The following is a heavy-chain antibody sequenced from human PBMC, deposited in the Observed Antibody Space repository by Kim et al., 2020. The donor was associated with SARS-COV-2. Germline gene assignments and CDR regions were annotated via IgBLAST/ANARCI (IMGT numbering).Heavy chain of an antibody. CDR2: INVGNGNT. CDR3: ASIIAYSNSQPFDY. CDR1: GYTFTKYA. J-gene: IGHJ4*02. D-gene: IGHD6-13*01. Sequence: ASVKVSCKASGYTFTKYAMHWVRQGPGQGLEWMGWINVGNGNTKYSQKFQGRVTITRDTSASTAYMELSSLKSEDTAVYYCASIIAYSNSQPFDYWGQGTLVTVSS. V-gene: IGHV1-3*01.